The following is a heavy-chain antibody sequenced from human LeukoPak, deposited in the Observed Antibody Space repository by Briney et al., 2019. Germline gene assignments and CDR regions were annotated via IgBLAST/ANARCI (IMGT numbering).Heavy chain of an antibody. V-gene: IGHV3-23*01. Sequence: GGSLRLSCAASGFTFSTHAMSWVRQVSGKGLEWVSSISDTGESTYYADYVKGWFTISRDNSKNTLYLQMNSLRAEDTAVYNCAKLIGDYNGNSGSWGQGTLVTVSS. J-gene: IGHJ5*02. CDR2: ISDTGEST. CDR3: AKLIGDYNGNSGS. CDR1: GFTFSTHA. D-gene: IGHD4-23*01.